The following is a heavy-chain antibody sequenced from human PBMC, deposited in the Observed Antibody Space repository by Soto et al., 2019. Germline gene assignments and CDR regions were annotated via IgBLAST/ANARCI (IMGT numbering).Heavy chain of an antibody. D-gene: IGHD4-4*01. CDR2: INPSGGST. V-gene: IGHV1-46*01. CDR1: GYTSTSYY. Sequence: ASVKVSCKASGYTSTSYYMHWVRQAPGQGLEWMGIINPSGGSTSYAQKFQGRVTMTRDTSTSTVYMELSSLRSEDTAVYYCATLYHDYSNYGRYYYGMDVWGQGTTVTVSS. CDR3: ATLYHDYSNYGRYYYGMDV. J-gene: IGHJ6*02.